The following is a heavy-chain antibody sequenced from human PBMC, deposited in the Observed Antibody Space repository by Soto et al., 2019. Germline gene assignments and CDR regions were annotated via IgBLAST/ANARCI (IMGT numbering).Heavy chain of an antibody. CDR3: ARSDPDASVGY. CDR1: GGSMSSYY. V-gene: IGHV4-59*01. CDR2: ISYSGST. D-gene: IGHD2-15*01. J-gene: IGHJ4*02. Sequence: SETLSLTCTVSGGSMSSYYWTWLRQSPGRGLEWIGYISYSGSTYYNPSLKSRVTISADTSKNQFSLRMNSMIAADTAVYYCARSDPDASVGYWGQGTLVTVSS.